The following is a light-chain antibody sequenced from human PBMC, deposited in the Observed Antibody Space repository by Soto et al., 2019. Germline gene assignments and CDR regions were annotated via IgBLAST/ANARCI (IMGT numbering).Light chain of an antibody. CDR3: QKRGT. V-gene: IGKV1-27*01. CDR2: AES. Sequence: IRMTQSPSSLSASTGDRVTITCRASQGISNYLAWSQQKPGKVPKLLIYAESTLQSVVPSRFSGSGSGTDFTLTISSLQPEDVATYYCQKRGTFGGGTKVDIK. J-gene: IGKJ4*01. CDR1: QGISNY.